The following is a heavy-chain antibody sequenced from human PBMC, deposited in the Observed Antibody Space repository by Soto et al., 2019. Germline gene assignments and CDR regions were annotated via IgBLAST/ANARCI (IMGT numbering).Heavy chain of an antibody. CDR3: ASAPMMTPLDYYFDY. Sequence: SETLSLTCTVSGDSISSSSYYWGWIRQPPGKGLEWIGSIYYSGSTYYNPSLKSLVTISVATSKNQFSLKLSSVSAADTAVYYCASAPMMTPLDYYFDYWVQGTLVTVSS. CDR1: GDSISSSSYY. CDR2: IYYSGST. J-gene: IGHJ4*02. D-gene: IGHD3-22*01. V-gene: IGHV4-39*01.